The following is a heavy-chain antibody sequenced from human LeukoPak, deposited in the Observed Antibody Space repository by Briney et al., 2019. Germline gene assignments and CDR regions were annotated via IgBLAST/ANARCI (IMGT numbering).Heavy chain of an antibody. J-gene: IGHJ4*02. Sequence: PSETLSLTCTVSGGSISSSSYYWGWIRQPPGKGLEWIGSIYYSGSTYYNPSLKSRVTISVDTSKNQFSLKLSSVTAADTAVYYCARQRDGYNPNFDYWGQGTLVTVSS. CDR1: GGSISSSSYY. CDR3: ARQRDGYNPNFDY. CDR2: IYYSGST. V-gene: IGHV4-39*01. D-gene: IGHD5-24*01.